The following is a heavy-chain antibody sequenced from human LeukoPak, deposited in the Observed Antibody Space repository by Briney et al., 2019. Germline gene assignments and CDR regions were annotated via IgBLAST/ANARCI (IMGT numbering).Heavy chain of an antibody. V-gene: IGHV3-11*01. CDR3: ARDETYYYDSSGYDP. CDR2: ISSSGSTI. D-gene: IGHD3-22*01. CDR1: GFTFSDYY. Sequence: GGSLRLSCAASGFTFSDYYMSWIRQAPGKGLEWVSYISSSGSTIYYADSVKGRFTISRDNAKNSLYLQMNSLRAEDTAAYYCARDETYYYDSSGYDPWGQGTLVTVSS. J-gene: IGHJ5*02.